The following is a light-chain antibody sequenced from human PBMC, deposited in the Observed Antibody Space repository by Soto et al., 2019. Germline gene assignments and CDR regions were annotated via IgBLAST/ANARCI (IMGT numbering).Light chain of an antibody. CDR2: DAS. CDR3: QQYEGYPYT. Sequence: DIQMTQSPSTLSASVGDRVTITCRAGQYISSWLAWYQRKPGKAPKLLIYDASSLESGVPSTFSGSRSGTEFTLTISSLQPDDFATYYCQQYEGYPYTFGPGTKLEIK. CDR1: QYISSW. J-gene: IGKJ2*01. V-gene: IGKV1-5*01.